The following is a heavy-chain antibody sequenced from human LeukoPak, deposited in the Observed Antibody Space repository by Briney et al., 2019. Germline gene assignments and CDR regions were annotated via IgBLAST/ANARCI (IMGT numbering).Heavy chain of an antibody. Sequence: GGSLRLSCAASGFTFSSYAIHWVRQAPGKGLEFVSAINRYGDSTYYANSVKGRFTISRDDSKNPVYLQMGSLRAEGMAVYYCARARRDCSGGSCYSYYFDFWGQGTLVTVSS. CDR1: GFTFSSYA. J-gene: IGHJ4*02. V-gene: IGHV3-64*01. CDR3: ARARRDCSGGSCYSYYFDF. D-gene: IGHD2-15*01. CDR2: INRYGDST.